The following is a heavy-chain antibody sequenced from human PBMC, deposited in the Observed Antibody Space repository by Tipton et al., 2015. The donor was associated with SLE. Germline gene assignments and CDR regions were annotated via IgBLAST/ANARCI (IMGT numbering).Heavy chain of an antibody. D-gene: IGHD3-10*01. CDR2: INHSGST. Sequence: GLVKPSETLSLTCTVSGGSVSSGSYYWSWIRQPPGKGLEWIGEINHSGSTYYNPSLKSRVTISVDTSKNQFSLKLSSVTAAGTAVYYCARGGRGAKTDYWGQGTLVTVSS. V-gene: IGHV4-61*01. CDR3: ARGGRGAKTDY. J-gene: IGHJ4*02. CDR1: GGSVSSGSYY.